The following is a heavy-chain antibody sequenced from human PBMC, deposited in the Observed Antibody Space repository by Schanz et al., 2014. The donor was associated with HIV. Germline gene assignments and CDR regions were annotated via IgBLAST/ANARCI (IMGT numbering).Heavy chain of an antibody. CDR2: VYYSGDT. V-gene: IGHV4-39*01. CDR3: ARQDFWSGPYRGWFDP. J-gene: IGHJ5*02. Sequence: QLQLQESGPGLVKPSETLSLTCTVSGGSISSSRYYWSWIRQPPGKGLEWIGTVYYSGDTHYNPSLRSMTTIPVTSPKNQSPLTLAYAPAADTAVYYCARQDFWSGPYRGWFDPWGQGTLVTVSS. D-gene: IGHD3-3*01. CDR1: GGSISSSRYY.